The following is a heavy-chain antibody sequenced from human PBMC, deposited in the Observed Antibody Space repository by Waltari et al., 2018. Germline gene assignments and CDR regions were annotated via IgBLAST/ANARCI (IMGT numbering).Heavy chain of an antibody. CDR1: GFSFSHYA. V-gene: IGHV3-23*01. CDR3: AKVPVGFTTGWFDP. J-gene: IGHJ5*02. CDR2: ITNSGGLK. D-gene: IGHD3-22*01. Sequence: EQLLESGGGLVQPGGSLRLSCVASGFSFSHYAMSWVRQAPGKGLDWVSSITNSGGLKRYADSVKGRFTISRDNSKNTLYLQMNSLRDGDTAFYYCAKVPVGFTTGWFDPWGQGTLVTVSS.